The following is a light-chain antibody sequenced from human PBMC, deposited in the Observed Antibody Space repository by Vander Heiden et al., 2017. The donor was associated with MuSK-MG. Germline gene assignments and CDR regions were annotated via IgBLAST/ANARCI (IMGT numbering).Light chain of an antibody. CDR2: AAS. V-gene: IGKV1-39*01. CDR3: QQCYSTPLT. Sequence: DPVSITCRASQSVSRYLSWYQQKPGKAPQLLIYAASNLESWVPARFSGSGSGTDFTLTINSLQPEDFAIYYCQQCYSTPLTFGGGTKVEI. CDR1: QSVSRY. J-gene: IGKJ4*01.